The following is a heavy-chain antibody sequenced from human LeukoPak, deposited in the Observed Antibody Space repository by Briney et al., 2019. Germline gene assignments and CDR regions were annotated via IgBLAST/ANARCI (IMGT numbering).Heavy chain of an antibody. CDR2: IRYDGSNK. V-gene: IGHV3-30*02. CDR1: GFTFSSYA. J-gene: IGHJ4*02. Sequence: GGSLRLSCAASGFTFSSYAMTWVRQAPGKGLEWVAFIRYDGSNKYYADSVKGRFTISRDNSKNTLYLQMNSLRAEDTAVYYCAKEGISSSYAFDYWGQGTLVTVSS. CDR3: AKEGISSSYAFDY. D-gene: IGHD6-6*01.